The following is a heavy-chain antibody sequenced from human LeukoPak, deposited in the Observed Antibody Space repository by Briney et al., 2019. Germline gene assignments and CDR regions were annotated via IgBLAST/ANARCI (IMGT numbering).Heavy chain of an antibody. CDR2: INPNSGGT. CDR1: GYTFTGYY. CDR3: ARTRGYTYGRYEFDI. D-gene: IGHD5-18*01. V-gene: IGHV1-2*02. J-gene: IGHJ3*02. Sequence: VASVKVSCKASGYTFTGYYMHWVRHAPGQGPEWMGWINPNSGGTNFAQKFQGRVTMTRDTSISTAYMELSRLRSDDTAVYYCARTRGYTYGRYEFDIWGQGTIVTVSS.